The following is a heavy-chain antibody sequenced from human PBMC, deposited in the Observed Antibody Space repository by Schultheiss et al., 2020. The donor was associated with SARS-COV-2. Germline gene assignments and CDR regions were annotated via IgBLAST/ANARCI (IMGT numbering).Heavy chain of an antibody. Sequence: GSLRLSCTVSGGSISSYYWSWIRQPPGKGLEWIGYIYYSGSTNYNPSLKSRVTISVDTSKNQFSLKLSSVTAADTAVYYCAREITIFGVVDAFDIWGQGTMVTVSS. CDR1: GGSISSYY. CDR2: IYYSGST. J-gene: IGHJ3*02. CDR3: AREITIFGVVDAFDI. D-gene: IGHD3-3*01. V-gene: IGHV4-59*01.